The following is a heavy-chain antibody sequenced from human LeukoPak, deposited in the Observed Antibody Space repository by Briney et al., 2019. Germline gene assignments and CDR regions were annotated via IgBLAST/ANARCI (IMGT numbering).Heavy chain of an antibody. D-gene: IGHD4-23*01. J-gene: IGHJ5*02. CDR2: ISSSGSTI. CDR3: ASGGSNSIWENWFAP. V-gene: IGHV3-48*04. CDR1: GFPYNSYS. Sequence: GGSLRLSCAASGFPYNSYSMHWVRQAPGKGVEWVSYISSSGSTIYYADSVKGRFTIYRDNAENSLYLKKNTLSGEDTSVLYCASGGSNSIWENWFAPWGQGTLVTVSS.